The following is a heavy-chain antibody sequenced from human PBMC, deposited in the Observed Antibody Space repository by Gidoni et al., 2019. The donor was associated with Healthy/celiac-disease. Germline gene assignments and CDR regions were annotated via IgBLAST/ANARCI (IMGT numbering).Heavy chain of an antibody. V-gene: IGHV3-15*01. Sequence: EVQLVESGGGLVKPGGSLRLSCAASGFTFSNAWMSWGRKAPGKGLEWVGRIKSKTDGGTTDYAAPVKGRFTISRDDSKNTLYLQMNSLKTEDTAVYYCTTQQLWLSFDYWGQGTLVTVSS. J-gene: IGHJ4*02. CDR3: TTQQLWLSFDY. D-gene: IGHD5-18*01. CDR2: IKSKTDGGTT. CDR1: GFTFSNAW.